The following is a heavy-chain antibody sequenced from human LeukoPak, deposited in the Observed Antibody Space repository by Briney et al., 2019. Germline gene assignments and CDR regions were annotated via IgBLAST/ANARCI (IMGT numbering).Heavy chain of an antibody. J-gene: IGHJ4*02. CDR2: ISSNGGST. D-gene: IGHD3-22*01. Sequence: GGSLRLSCAASGFTFSSYWMSWVRQAPGKGLEYVSAISSNGGSTYYADSVKGRFTISRDNSKNTLYLQMGSLRAEDMAVYYCARSGFRYYDSSGYYPDYWGQGTLVTVSS. CDR3: ARSGFRYYDSSGYYPDY. V-gene: IGHV3-64*02. CDR1: GFTFSSYW.